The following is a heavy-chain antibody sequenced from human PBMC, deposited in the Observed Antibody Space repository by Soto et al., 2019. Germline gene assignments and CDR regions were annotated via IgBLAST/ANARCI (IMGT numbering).Heavy chain of an antibody. V-gene: IGHV5-10-1*01. Sequence: GESLKISCKGSGYSFTSYWISWVRQMPGKGLERMGRIDPSDSYTNYSPSFQGHVTISADKSISTAYLQWSSLKASDTAMYYCAMTYYYDSSGYYSHWGQGTLVTVSS. CDR1: GYSFTSYW. CDR3: AMTYYYDSSGYYSH. J-gene: IGHJ4*02. CDR2: IDPSDSYT. D-gene: IGHD3-22*01.